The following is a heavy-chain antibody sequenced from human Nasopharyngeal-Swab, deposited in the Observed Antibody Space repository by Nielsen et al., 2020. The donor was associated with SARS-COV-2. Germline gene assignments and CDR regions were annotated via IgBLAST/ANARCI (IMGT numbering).Heavy chain of an antibody. J-gene: IGHJ4*02. CDR3: ARAGRYSYGDYFDY. Sequence: SEILSLTCTVSGGSISSGSYYWSWIRQPAGKGLEWIGRIYTSGSTNYNPSLKSRVTISVDTSKNQFSLKLSSVTAADTAVYYCARAGRYSYGDYFDYWGQGTLVTVSS. D-gene: IGHD5-18*01. CDR2: IYTSGST. V-gene: IGHV4-61*02. CDR1: GGSISSGSYY.